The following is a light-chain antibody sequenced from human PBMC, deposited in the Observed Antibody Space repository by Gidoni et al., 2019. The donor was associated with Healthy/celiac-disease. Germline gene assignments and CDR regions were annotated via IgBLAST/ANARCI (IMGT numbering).Light chain of an antibody. CDR2: GAS. CDR3: QQYNNWPPLT. CDR1: QSVSSN. Sequence: TLSVSPGERATLSCRASQSVSSNLAWYQQKPGQAPRLLIYGASTRATGIPARFSGSGSGTEFTLTISSLQSEDFAVYYCQQYNNWPPLTFGQGTKVEIK. V-gene: IGKV3-15*01. J-gene: IGKJ1*01.